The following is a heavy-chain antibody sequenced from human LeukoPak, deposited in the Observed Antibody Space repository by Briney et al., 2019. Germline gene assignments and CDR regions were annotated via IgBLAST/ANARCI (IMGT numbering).Heavy chain of an antibody. CDR3: AREPRISPGYFYGLDV. CDR2: ITSSGSTI. J-gene: IGHJ6*02. Sequence: PGRSLRLSCAASGFTFSTYDMNWVRQAPGEGLEWVSFITSSGSTIYYADSVKGRFTISRDNAKNSLFLQMTSLRAENTAVYYCAREPRISPGYFYGLDVWGQGTTVTVSS. D-gene: IGHD2-15*01. CDR1: GFTFSTYD. V-gene: IGHV3-48*03.